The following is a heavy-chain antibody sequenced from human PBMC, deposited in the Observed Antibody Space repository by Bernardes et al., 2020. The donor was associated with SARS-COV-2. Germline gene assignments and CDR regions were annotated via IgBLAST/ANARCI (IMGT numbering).Heavy chain of an antibody. CDR3: ARVDYGGKGVLDY. V-gene: IGHV4-31*03. CDR1: GGSISSGGYY. J-gene: IGHJ4*02. D-gene: IGHD4-17*01. Sequence: SETLSLTCTVSGGSISSGGYYWSWIRQHPGKGLEWIGYIYYSGSTYYNPSLKSRVTISVDTSKNQFSLKLSSVTAADTAVYYCARVDYGGKGVLDYWGQGTLVTVSS. CDR2: IYYSGST.